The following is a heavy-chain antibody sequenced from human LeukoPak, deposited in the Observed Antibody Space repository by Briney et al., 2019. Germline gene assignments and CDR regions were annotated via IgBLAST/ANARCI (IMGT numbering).Heavy chain of an antibody. CDR3: AKDRPIFKD. CDR2: ISGSGGAT. J-gene: IGHJ4*02. V-gene: IGHV3-23*01. CDR1: GLTFSSYT. Sequence: PGGSLRLSCAASGLTFSSYTMSWVRQAPGRGLEWVSTISGSGGATYYADSVKGRFTISSDNSKNTLYLQMNSLRAEDTAVYYCAKDRPIFKDWGQGTQVTVSS.